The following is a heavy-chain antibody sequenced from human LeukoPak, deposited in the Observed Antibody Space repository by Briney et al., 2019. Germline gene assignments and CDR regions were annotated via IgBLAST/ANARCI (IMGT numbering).Heavy chain of an antibody. Sequence: GASLKISCKGSGYSFTSYCIGWVRQMPGKGLEWMEIIYPGDSDTRYSPSFQGQVTISADKSISTAYLQWSSLKASDTAMYYCARRRLATINWFDPWGQGTLVTVSS. J-gene: IGHJ5*02. V-gene: IGHV5-51*01. D-gene: IGHD5-24*01. CDR3: ARRRLATINWFDP. CDR2: IYPGDSDT. CDR1: GYSFTSYC.